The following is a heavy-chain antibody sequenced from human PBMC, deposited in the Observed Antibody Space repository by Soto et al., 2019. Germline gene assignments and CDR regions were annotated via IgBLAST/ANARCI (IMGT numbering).Heavy chain of an antibody. CDR2: IWYDGSNK. J-gene: IGHJ6*03. D-gene: IGHD2-2*01. Sequence: GGSLRLSCAASGFTFSSYGMHWLRQAPGKGLEWVAVIWYDGSNKYYADSVKGRFTISRDNSKNTLYLQMNSLRAEDTAVYYCARDTSDIVVVPAANSHYYYYYMDVWGKGTTVTVS. CDR1: GFTFSSYG. V-gene: IGHV3-33*01. CDR3: ARDTSDIVVVPAANSHYYYYYMDV.